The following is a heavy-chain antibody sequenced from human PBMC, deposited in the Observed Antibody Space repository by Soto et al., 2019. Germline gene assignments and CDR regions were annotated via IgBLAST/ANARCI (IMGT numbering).Heavy chain of an antibody. V-gene: IGHV3-30*18. CDR1: GFTFSSYG. J-gene: IGHJ4*02. CDR2: ISYDGSNK. Sequence: GGSLRLSCAASGFTFSSYGMHWVRQAPGKGLEWVAVISYDGSNKYDADSVKGRFTISRDNSKNTLYLQMNSLRVEDTAVYYCAKVWYSGSYHDYFDYWGQGTLVTVSS. D-gene: IGHD1-26*01. CDR3: AKVWYSGSYHDYFDY.